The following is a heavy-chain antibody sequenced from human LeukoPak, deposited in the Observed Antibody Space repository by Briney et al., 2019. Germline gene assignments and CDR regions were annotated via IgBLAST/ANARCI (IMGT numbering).Heavy chain of an antibody. D-gene: IGHD2-21*02. CDR3: ARALGVTPPYYFSYGMDV. CDR1: GFTFSSYW. V-gene: IGHV3-7*03. J-gene: IGHJ6*04. CDR2: IKQDGIEK. Sequence: GGSLRLSCAASGFTFSSYWMTWVRQAPGKGLEWVANIKQDGIEKYYVDSVKGRFSISRDNAENSMYLQMNSLRAEDTAVYFCARALGVTPPYYFSYGMDVWGKGATVTVSS.